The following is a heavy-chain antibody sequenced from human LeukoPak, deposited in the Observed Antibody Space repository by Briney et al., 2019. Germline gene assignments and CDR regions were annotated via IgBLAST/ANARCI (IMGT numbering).Heavy chain of an antibody. J-gene: IGHJ4*02. D-gene: IGHD2-15*01. CDR3: ARDLSGPSVY. Sequence: GGSLRLSCAASGFTFSSYAMSWVRQAPGKGLDWVSAISGSGADTYFADSVKGRFTISRDNSKNTLYLQMNSLRAEDTAVYYCARDLSGPSVYWGQGTLVTVSS. CDR1: GFTFSSYA. V-gene: IGHV3-23*01. CDR2: ISGSGADT.